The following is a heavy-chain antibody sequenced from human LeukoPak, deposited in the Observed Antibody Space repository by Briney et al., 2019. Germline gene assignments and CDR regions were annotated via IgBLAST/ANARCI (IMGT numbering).Heavy chain of an antibody. CDR3: AREQRDTDFFDY. J-gene: IGHJ4*02. V-gene: IGHV1-46*01. D-gene: IGHD5-18*01. CDR2: INPSGGST. CDR1: GGTFSSYA. Sequence: ASVKVSCKASGGTFSSYAISWVRQAPGQGLEWMGIINPSGGSTSYAQKFQGRVTMTRDTSTSTVYMELSSLRSEDTAVYYCAREQRDTDFFDYWGQGTLVTVSS.